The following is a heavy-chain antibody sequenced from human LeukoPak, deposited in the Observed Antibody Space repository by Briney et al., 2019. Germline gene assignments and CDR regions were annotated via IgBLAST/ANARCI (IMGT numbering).Heavy chain of an antibody. CDR2: ISGSGGST. CDR1: GFTFSSYA. J-gene: IGHJ6*03. Sequence: GGSLRLSCAASGFTFSSYAMSWARQAPGKGLEWVSAISGSGGSTYYADSVKGRFTISRDNSKNTLYLQMNSLRAEDTAVYYCANALEYGSGTYYYYYYYMDVWGKGTTVTVSS. V-gene: IGHV3-23*01. CDR3: ANALEYGSGTYYYYYYYMDV. D-gene: IGHD3-10*01.